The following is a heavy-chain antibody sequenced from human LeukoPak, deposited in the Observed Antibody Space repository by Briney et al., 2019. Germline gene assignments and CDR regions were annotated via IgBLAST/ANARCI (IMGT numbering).Heavy chain of an antibody. V-gene: IGHV5-51*01. CDR3: ARNYYDSSGYYYVALGSFDY. J-gene: IGHJ4*02. CDR2: IYPGDSDT. Sequence: GESLKISCKGPGYSFTNYWIGWVRQMPGKGLEWMGIIYPGDSDTRYSPSFQGQVTISADKSISTAYLQWSSLKASDTAMYYCARNYYDSSGYYYVALGSFDYWGQGTLVTVSS. CDR1: GYSFTNYW. D-gene: IGHD3-22*01.